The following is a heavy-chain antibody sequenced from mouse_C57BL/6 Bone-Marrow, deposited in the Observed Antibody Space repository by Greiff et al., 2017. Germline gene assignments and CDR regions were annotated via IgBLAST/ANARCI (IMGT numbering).Heavy chain of an antibody. CDR3: ARHNY. CDR1: GFTFSSYG. J-gene: IGHJ2*01. V-gene: IGHV5-6*01. CDR2: ISSGGSYT. Sequence: EVKVVESGGDLVKPGGSPKLSCAASGFTFSSYGMSWVRQTPDKRLEWVATISSGGSYTYYPDSVKGRFTISRDNAKNTLYLQMSSLKSEDTAMYYCARHNYWGQGTTLTVSS.